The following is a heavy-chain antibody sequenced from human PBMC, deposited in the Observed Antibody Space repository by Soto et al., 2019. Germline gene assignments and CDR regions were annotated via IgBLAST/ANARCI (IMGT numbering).Heavy chain of an antibody. Sequence: GGSLRLSCAASGFTSSKAWMSWVRQAPGKGLEWIGRIKTRSDGETTDYITPVKGRFTISRDDSKNTVYLQMNSLKTEDTAVYYCTTGIKVTWGQGTLVTVSS. CDR2: IKTRSDGETT. D-gene: IGHD2-15*01. J-gene: IGHJ5*02. V-gene: IGHV3-15*01. CDR3: TTGIKVT. CDR1: GFTSSKAW.